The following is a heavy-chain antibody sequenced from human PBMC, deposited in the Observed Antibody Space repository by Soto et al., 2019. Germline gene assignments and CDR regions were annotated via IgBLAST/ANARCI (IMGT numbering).Heavy chain of an antibody. V-gene: IGHV1-18*01. Sequence: QVHLVQSGAEVKKPGASVKVSCKASGYTFTSYGITWVRQAPGQGLEWMGWISAHNGNTDYAQKLQGRVIVTRDPSTSTAYMELRSLISDDTAVYYGARGRYGDYWGQGALVTVSS. D-gene: IGHD1-1*01. J-gene: IGHJ4*02. CDR2: ISAHNGNT. CDR1: GYTFTSYG. CDR3: ARGRYGDY.